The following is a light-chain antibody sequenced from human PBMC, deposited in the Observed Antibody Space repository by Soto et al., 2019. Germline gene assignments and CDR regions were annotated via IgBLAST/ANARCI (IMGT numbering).Light chain of an antibody. J-gene: IGLJ1*01. CDR1: TLSTKY. Sequence: SYALTQPPSVSVSPGQTARITCSGDTLSTKYAYWYQQKSGQAPILVIYEDTKRPSGIPERFSGSSSGTVATLTISGAQAEDEADYHCSSTDYTGNHYVFGTGTKVTVL. CDR3: SSTDYTGNHYV. CDR2: EDT. V-gene: IGLV3-10*01.